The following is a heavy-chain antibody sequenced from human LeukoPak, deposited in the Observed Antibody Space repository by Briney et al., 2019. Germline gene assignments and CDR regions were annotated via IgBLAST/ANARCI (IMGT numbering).Heavy chain of an antibody. CDR1: GGSISSGSYY. D-gene: IGHD2-15*01. J-gene: IGHJ5*02. Sequence: SATLSLTCTVSGGSISSGSYYWSWIRQPAGKGLEWIGGIYTSGSTNYNPSLKSRVTISVDTSKNQFSLKLSSVTAADTAVYYCARDFFSCSGGSCYPMLGWFDPWGQGTLVTVSS. CDR2: IYTSGST. CDR3: ARDFFSCSGGSCYPMLGWFDP. V-gene: IGHV4-61*02.